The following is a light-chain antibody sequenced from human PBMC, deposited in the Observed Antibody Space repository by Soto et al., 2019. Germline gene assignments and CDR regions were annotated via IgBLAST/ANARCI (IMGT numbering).Light chain of an antibody. Sequence: QSVLTQPASVSGSPGQAITISCSGTSSDVGAFNYVSWYQQHPGKAPKLMIYDVSNRPSGVSNRFSGSKSGNTASLTISGLQAEDEADYYCFPYMSSNTRMFGGGTKLTVL. CDR3: FPYMSSNTRM. CDR2: DVS. V-gene: IGLV2-14*03. J-gene: IGLJ3*02. CDR1: SSDVGAFNY.